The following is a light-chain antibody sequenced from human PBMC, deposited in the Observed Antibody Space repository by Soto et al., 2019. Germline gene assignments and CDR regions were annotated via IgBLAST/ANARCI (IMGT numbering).Light chain of an antibody. CDR1: QSVNSY. CDR2: DAS. J-gene: IGKJ4*01. Sequence: EIVLTQSPATISLSPGERATLSCRASQSVNSYLAWYQQKPGQAPRLLIYDASNRATGIPARFGGSGSGTDFTLTISSLEPEDFAVYYCQQRNNWLTFGGGTKVEIK. V-gene: IGKV3-11*01. CDR3: QQRNNWLT.